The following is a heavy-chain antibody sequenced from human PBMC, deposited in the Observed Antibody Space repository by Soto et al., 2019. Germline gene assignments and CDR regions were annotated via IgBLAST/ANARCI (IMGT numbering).Heavy chain of an antibody. J-gene: IGHJ3*01. CDR1: NYLFAAYG. D-gene: IGHD5-12*01. Sequence: QVQLVQSGAEVKNPGASVKVSCKASNYLFAAYGMSWVRQAPGQGLEWMGWITPYNGNTHYAEKFQDRVAMTADKAATTVDMEARRMTSHDTAVYYGARMACRRNDFDVCGQWAVVTVS. CDR3: ARMACRRNDFDV. V-gene: IGHV1-18*01. CDR2: ITPYNGNT.